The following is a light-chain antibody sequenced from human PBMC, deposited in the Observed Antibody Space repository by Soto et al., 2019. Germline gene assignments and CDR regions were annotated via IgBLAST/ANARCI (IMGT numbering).Light chain of an antibody. CDR2: DAS. J-gene: IGKJ4*01. V-gene: IGKV3-11*01. CDR1: QSISIY. CDR3: QQRSNWPLT. Sequence: EIVLTQSPATLSLSPGERATLSCRASQSISIYLAWYQQKPAQATRLLIYDASNRATGIPARFSGSGSGTDFTLTISSLEPEDFAVYYCQQRSNWPLTFGGGTKVEIK.